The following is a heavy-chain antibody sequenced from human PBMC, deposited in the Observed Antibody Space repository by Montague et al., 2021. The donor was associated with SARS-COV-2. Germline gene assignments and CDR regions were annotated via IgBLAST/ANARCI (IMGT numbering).Heavy chain of an antibody. CDR2: IYSSGST. D-gene: IGHD6-13*01. Sequence: SETLSLTCTVSGGSISSYYWSWIRQPPGKGLEWIGYIYSSGSTNYNPSLKSRVTISVDTSKNQFSLKLSSVTAADTAVYYCARDSGHWAQQLVPPRLYYDYYGMDVWGQGTTVTVSS. V-gene: IGHV4-59*01. J-gene: IGHJ6*02. CDR3: ARDSGHWAQQLVPPRLYYDYYGMDV. CDR1: GGSISSYY.